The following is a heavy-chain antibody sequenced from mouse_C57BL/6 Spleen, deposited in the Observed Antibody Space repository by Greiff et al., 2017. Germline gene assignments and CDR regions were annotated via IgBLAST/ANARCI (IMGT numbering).Heavy chain of an antibody. CDR2: IHPSDSDT. J-gene: IGHJ4*01. V-gene: IGHV1-74*01. CDR3: EIIRADYGYDPYAMDY. D-gene: IGHD2-2*01. CDR1: GYSFTSYW. Sequence: QVHVKQPGAELVKPGASVKVSCKASGYSFTSYWMHWVKQRPGQGLEWIGRIHPSDSDTNYNQKFKGKATLTVDKSSSTAYMLLSSLTSEDSAVYYCEIIRADYGYDPYAMDYWGQGTSVTAAS.